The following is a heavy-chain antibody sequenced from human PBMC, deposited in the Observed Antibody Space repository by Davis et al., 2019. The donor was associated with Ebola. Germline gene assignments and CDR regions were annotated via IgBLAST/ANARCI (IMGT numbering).Heavy chain of an antibody. CDR1: GFTFTNYA. J-gene: IGHJ5*01. D-gene: IGHD3-3*01. V-gene: IGHV3-23*01. CDR2: ISGAGYNT. Sequence: GESLKISCEASGFTFTNYAMSWVRQGPGQGLEWVAGISGAGYNTYHADSVKGRFTISRDISKNTLSLQMNSLRADDTAVYYCARDCCTSGWFGYWGQGTLVTV. CDR3: ARDCCTSGWFGY.